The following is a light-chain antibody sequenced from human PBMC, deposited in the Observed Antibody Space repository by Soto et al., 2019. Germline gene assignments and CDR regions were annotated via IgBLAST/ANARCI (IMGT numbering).Light chain of an antibody. J-gene: IGLJ1*01. CDR2: ANS. CDR3: QSYDARLSAYV. CDR1: SFNIGANYD. Sequence: QSALTQPPSVSGAPGQGVTISCTGSSFNIGANYDVHWYQHLPGTGPKLLIYANSFRPSGVPDRVSASKSGRSASLAITGLQAEDEADYYCQSYDARLSAYVFGTGTKVTVL. V-gene: IGLV1-40*01.